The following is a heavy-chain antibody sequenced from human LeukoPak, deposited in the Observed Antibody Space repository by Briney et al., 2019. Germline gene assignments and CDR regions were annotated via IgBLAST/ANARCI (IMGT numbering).Heavy chain of an antibody. V-gene: IGHV3-30*02. CDR3: AKDQQKSWSSTLDY. CDR1: GFTFSSFG. J-gene: IGHJ4*02. CDR2: IRYDGSNE. D-gene: IGHD2-2*01. Sequence: PGGSLRLSCAASGFTFSSFGMHWVRQAPGKGLEWVTFIRYDGSNEYYADSVKGRFSISRDNSRNTLYLQMNSLRPEDTAVYYCAKDQQKSWSSTLDYWGQGTLVTVSS.